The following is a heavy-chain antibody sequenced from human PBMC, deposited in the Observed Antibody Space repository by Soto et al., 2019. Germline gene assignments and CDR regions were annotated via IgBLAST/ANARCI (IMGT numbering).Heavy chain of an antibody. CDR3: ARVSVAAEEYFQH. D-gene: IGHD6-25*01. CDR2: MNPNSGNT. Sequence: QVQLVQSGAEVKKPGASVKVSCKASGYTFTSYDINWVRQAPGQGLEWMGWMNPNSGNTGYAQKFQGRVTMTRNTSISTAYMELSSLRSDDTAVYYCARVSVAAEEYFQHWGQGTLVTVSS. J-gene: IGHJ1*01. CDR1: GYTFTSYD. V-gene: IGHV1-8*02.